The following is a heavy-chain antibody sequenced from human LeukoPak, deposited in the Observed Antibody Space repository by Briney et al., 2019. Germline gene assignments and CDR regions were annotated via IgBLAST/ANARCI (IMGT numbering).Heavy chain of an antibody. CDR3: ATSDTVSTYNWFDP. V-gene: IGHV4-39*01. D-gene: IGHD5/OR15-5a*01. Sequence: SETLSLTCNVSGGSISSNTYFWGWLRRPPGKGLERIGSIRYSGSTYYNPSLKSRVTISVDTSKNQFSLNLSSLTAADTAVYYCATSDTVSTYNWFDPWGQGTLVTVS. CDR1: GGSISSNTYF. CDR2: IRYSGST. J-gene: IGHJ5*02.